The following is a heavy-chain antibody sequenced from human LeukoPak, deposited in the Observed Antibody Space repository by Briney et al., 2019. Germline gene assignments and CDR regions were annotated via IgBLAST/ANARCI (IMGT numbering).Heavy chain of an antibody. CDR3: ARVRDSSGYYYVSPDAFDI. CDR2: ISSSSSYI. D-gene: IGHD3-22*01. J-gene: IGHJ3*02. V-gene: IGHV3-21*01. CDR1: GFIFSSHG. Sequence: PGGSLRLSCAASGFIFSSHGMNWVRQAPGKGLEWVSSISSSSSYIYYADSVKGRFTISRDNAKNSLYLQMNSLRAEDTAVYYCARVRDSSGYYYVSPDAFDIWGQGTMVTVSS.